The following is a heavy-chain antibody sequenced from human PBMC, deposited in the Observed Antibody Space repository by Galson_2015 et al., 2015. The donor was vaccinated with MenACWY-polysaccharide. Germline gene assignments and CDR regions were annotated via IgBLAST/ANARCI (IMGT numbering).Heavy chain of an antibody. Sequence: SLRLSCAASGFTFSNYWMHWVRQAPGEGLEWVSSIKSDGSTTDNADSVKGRFIISRDNAKNTLYLQMNSLRAEDTAVYYCANSISGCKIDYSGPGSLVTVSS. J-gene: IGHJ4*01. CDR3: ANSISGCKIDY. D-gene: IGHD2/OR15-2a*01. CDR2: IKSDGSTT. CDR1: GFTFSNYW. V-gene: IGHV3-74*01.